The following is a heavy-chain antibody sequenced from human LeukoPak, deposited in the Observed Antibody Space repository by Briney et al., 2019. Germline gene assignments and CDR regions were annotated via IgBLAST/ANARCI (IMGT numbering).Heavy chain of an antibody. J-gene: IGHJ3*02. V-gene: IGHV1-69*04. CDR2: IIPILGIA. CDR1: GGTFSSYA. CDR3: ARDYPMKAFDI. Sequence: GASVKVSCKASGGTFSSYAISWVRQAPGQGLEWMGRIIPILGIANYAQKFQGRVTITADKSTSTAYMELSSLRSEDTAVYYCARDYPMKAFDIWGQGTMVTVSS.